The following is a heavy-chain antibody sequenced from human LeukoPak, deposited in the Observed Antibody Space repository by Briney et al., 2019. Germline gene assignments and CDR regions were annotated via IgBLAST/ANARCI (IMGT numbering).Heavy chain of an antibody. D-gene: IGHD6-6*01. J-gene: IGHJ5*02. V-gene: IGHV4-39*01. CDR2: IYYSRST. CDR3: ARPPHSSSSA. Sequence: KTSETLSLTCTVSGGSISSSSYYWGWIRQPPGKGLEWIGSIYYSRSTYYNPSLKSRVTISVDTSKNQFSLKLSSVTAADTAVYYCARPPHSSSSAWGQGTLVTVSS. CDR1: GGSISSSSYY.